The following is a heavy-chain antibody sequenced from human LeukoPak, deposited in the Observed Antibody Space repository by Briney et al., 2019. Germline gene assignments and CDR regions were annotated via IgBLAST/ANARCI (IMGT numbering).Heavy chain of an antibody. Sequence: SETLSLTCAVYGGSFSGYYWSWIRQPPGKGLEWIGEINHSGSTNYNPSLKSRVTISVDTSKNQFSLKLSSVTAADTAVYYCAISGFSPDPQYWLWFDPWGQGTLVTVSS. D-gene: IGHD5-12*01. J-gene: IGHJ5*02. CDR3: AISGFSPDPQYWLWFDP. CDR2: INHSGST. V-gene: IGHV4-34*01. CDR1: GGSFSGYY.